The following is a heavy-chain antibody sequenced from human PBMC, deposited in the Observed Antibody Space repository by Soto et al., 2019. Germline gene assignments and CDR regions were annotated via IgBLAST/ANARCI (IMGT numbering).Heavy chain of an antibody. CDR2: IYYSGST. D-gene: IGHD1-26*01. J-gene: IGHJ6*02. Sequence: SETLSLTCTVSGGSISSSNYYWAWIRQSPGKGLEWIASIYYSGSTYYNPSLKSRVTISADTSKNQFSLKLSSVTAADTAIYYCKRHSTHLSGDDWGRGTTVTVCS. V-gene: IGHV4-39*01. CDR1: GGSISSSNYY. CDR3: KRHSTHLSGDD.